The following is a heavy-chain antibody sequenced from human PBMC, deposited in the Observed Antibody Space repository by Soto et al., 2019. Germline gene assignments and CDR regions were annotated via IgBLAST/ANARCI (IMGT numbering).Heavy chain of an antibody. CDR3: ATVHSNGYYVVGYYFDY. CDR1: GYTLTELS. D-gene: IGHD3-22*01. CDR2: FDPEDGET. Sequence: ASVKVSCKXSGYTLTELSMHWVRQAPGKGLEWMGGFDPEDGETIYAQKFQGRVTMTEDTSTDTAYMELSSLRSEDTAVYYCATVHSNGYYVVGYYFDYWGQGTLVTVS. J-gene: IGHJ4*02. V-gene: IGHV1-24*01.